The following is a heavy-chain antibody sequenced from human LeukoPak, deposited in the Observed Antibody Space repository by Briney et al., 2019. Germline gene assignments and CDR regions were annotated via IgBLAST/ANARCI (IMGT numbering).Heavy chain of an antibody. CDR2: IIGGGGST. CDR1: GFPFSSHG. D-gene: IGHD3-16*02. CDR3: AKNTISGGHYQYYMDV. J-gene: IGHJ6*03. V-gene: IGHV3-23*01. Sequence: GGSLRLSCAASGFPFSSHGMSWVRQAPGKGLEWVSGIIGGGGSTYYADSVKGRFTISGDNSKNTLFLQMNSLRAEDTAVYYCAKNTISGGHYQYYMDVWGKGTTVTVSS.